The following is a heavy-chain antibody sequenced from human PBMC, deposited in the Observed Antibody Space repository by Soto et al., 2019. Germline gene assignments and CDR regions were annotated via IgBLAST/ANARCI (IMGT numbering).Heavy chain of an antibody. D-gene: IGHD2-15*01. CDR3: TTGSVEGI. CDR2: ITTSAGGGAT. J-gene: IGHJ6*02. Sequence: EVQLVESAGGLVKPGGSLRLSCVASGFSFNEAWMNWVRQAPGQGLEWVGRITTSAGGGATHYAAPVQGRFTISRDDSKNTLYRHMNSLITEDTAIYYCTTGSVEGIWGQGTTVIVSS. CDR1: GFSFNEAW. V-gene: IGHV3-15*07.